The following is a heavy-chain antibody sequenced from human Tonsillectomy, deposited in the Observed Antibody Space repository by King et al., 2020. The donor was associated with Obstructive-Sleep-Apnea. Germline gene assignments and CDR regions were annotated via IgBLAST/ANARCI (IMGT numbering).Heavy chain of an antibody. CDR2: IYYSGST. J-gene: IGHJ4*02. Sequence: QLQESGPGLVKPSETLSLTCTVSGGSISSFYWNWIRQPPGKGLEWIGYIYYSGSTNYNPSLKSRVTISVDTSKNPFSLKLTSVSAADTAVYYCARRKFYYDSSGPPGDYWGQGTLVTVSS. CDR3: ARRKFYYDSSGPPGDY. CDR1: GGSISSFY. V-gene: IGHV4-59*01. D-gene: IGHD3-22*01.